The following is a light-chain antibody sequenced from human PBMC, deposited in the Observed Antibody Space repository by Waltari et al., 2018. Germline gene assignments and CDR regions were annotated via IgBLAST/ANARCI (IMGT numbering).Light chain of an antibody. CDR2: AAS. CDR3: QSWGT. J-gene: IGKJ1*01. Sequence: DIQMTQSPSSLSASVGDRVTITCRASQGISIYLAWYQQKPGKVPKLLIYAASTLQSGVPSRFSGSGSGTDFTLTISSLQPEDVATYYCQSWGTFGQGTKVEIK. V-gene: IGKV1-27*01. CDR1: QGISIY.